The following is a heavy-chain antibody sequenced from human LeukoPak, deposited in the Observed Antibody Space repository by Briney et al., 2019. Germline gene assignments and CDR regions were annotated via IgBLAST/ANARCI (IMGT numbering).Heavy chain of an antibody. CDR2: IIPIFGTA. V-gene: IGHV1-69*01. J-gene: IGHJ4*02. CDR3: ARDRWDQASTLLVGLLDY. D-gene: IGHD3/OR15-3a*01. Sequence: SVKVSCKASGGTFSSYAISWVRQAPGQGLEWMGGIIPIFGTANYAQKFQGRVTITADESTSTAYMELSSLRSEDTAVYYCARDRWDQASTLLVGLLDYWGQGTLVTVSS. CDR1: GGTFSSYA.